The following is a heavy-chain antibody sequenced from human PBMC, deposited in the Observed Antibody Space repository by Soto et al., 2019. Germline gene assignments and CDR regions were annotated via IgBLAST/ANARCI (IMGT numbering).Heavy chain of an antibody. J-gene: IGHJ3*02. CDR1: GDSVSSDGYY. CDR3: ARRHDILAGPDAFDI. V-gene: IGHV4-31*02. CDR2: IYYSGGT. Sequence: QVQLQESGPGLVKPSQTLSLTCTVSGDSVSSDGYYWSWIRQHPGKGLECIGDIYYSGGTSYHPSLKSRVTISVDTSANHLSLRLNSVTAADTAVYYCARRHDILAGPDAFDIWGQGTMVTVSS. D-gene: IGHD3-9*01.